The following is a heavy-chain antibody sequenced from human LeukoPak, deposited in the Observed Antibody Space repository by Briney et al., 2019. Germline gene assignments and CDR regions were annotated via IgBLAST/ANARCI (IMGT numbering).Heavy chain of an antibody. CDR1: GFTFSSYA. D-gene: IGHD2-21*02. CDR2: ISGSGGST. V-gene: IGHV3-23*01. CDR3: ARVAYCGGDCYSSDY. Sequence: GGSLRLSCAASGFTFSSYAMRWVGQAPGKGLEWVSAISGSGGSTYYADSVKGRFTISRDNAKNSLYLQMNSLRAEDTAVYYCARVAYCGGDCYSSDYWGQGTLVTVSS. J-gene: IGHJ4*02.